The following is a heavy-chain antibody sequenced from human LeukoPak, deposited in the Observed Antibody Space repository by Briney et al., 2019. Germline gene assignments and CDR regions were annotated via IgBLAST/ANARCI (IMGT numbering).Heavy chain of an antibody. Sequence: SETLSLTCAVYGGSFSGYYWSWIRQPPGKGLEWIGEINHSGSTNYNPSLKSRVTISVDTSKNQFSLKLSSVTAADTAVYYCARDSGSSWYDFNWFDPWGQGTLVTVSS. J-gene: IGHJ5*02. CDR2: INHSGST. D-gene: IGHD6-13*01. CDR1: GGSFSGYY. V-gene: IGHV4-34*01. CDR3: ARDSGSSWYDFNWFDP.